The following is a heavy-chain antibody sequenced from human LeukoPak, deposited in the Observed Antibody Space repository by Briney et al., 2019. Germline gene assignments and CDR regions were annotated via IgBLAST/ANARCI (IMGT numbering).Heavy chain of an antibody. CDR1: GFTFSSYA. V-gene: IGHV3-23*01. D-gene: IGHD3-9*01. CDR3: ARRYDDISTDYYPYFDY. Sequence: GGSLRLSCAASGFTFSSYAMSWVRQAPGKGLKWVSAISGSGGSTYYADSVKGRFTISRDNSKNTLYLQMNSLRAEDTAVYYCARRYDDISTDYYPYFDYWGQGIQVTVSS. J-gene: IGHJ4*02. CDR2: ISGSGGST.